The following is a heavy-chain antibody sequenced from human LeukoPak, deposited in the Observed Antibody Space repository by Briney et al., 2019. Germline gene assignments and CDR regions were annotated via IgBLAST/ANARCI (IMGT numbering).Heavy chain of an antibody. V-gene: IGHV4-39*01. D-gene: IGHD6-19*01. Sequence: PSETLSLTCTVSGGSISSSSYYWGWIRQPPGKGLEWIGSIYYSGSTYYNPSLKSRVTISVDTSKNQFSLKLSSVTAADTAVYYCARPPGGYSSGWYGGYDAFDIWGQGTMVTVSS. CDR1: GGSISSSSYY. CDR2: IYYSGST. CDR3: ARPPGGYSSGWYGGYDAFDI. J-gene: IGHJ3*02.